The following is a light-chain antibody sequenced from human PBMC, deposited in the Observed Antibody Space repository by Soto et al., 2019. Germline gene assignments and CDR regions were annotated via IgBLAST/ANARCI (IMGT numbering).Light chain of an antibody. CDR2: GAS. CDR3: QQYDNSTVT. Sequence: IVFTQSPATRSVSPGERVTFSCRASQSVTSNLAWYQHTPGQTPRLLIYGASTGETGIPARFRGSGSGTEFTRTINSLQSEDFAIYYCQQYDNSTVTFGGGTKVDIK. V-gene: IGKV3-15*01. CDR1: QSVTSN. J-gene: IGKJ4*01.